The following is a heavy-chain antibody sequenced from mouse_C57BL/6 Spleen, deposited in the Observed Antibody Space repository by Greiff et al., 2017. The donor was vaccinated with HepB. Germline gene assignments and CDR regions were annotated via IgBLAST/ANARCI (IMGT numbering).Heavy chain of an antibody. V-gene: IGHV5-9-1*02. D-gene: IGHD2-1*01. CDR2: ISSGGDYI. Sequence: EVKLVESGEGLVKPGGSLKLSCAASGFTFSSYAMSWVRQTPEKRLEWVAYISSGGDYIYYADTVKGRFTISRDNARNTLYLQMSSLKSEDTAMYYCTRDLGGNSWFAYWGQGTLVTVSA. CDR3: TRDLGGNSWFAY. J-gene: IGHJ3*01. CDR1: GFTFSSYA.